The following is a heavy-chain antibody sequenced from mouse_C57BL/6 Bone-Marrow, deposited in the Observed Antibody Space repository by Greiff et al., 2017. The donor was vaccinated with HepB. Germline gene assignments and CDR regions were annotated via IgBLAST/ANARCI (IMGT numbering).Heavy chain of an antibody. V-gene: IGHV1-81*01. D-gene: IGHD2-4*01. CDR3: ARGLREAMDY. Sequence: QVQLQQSGAELARPGASVKLSCKASGYTFTSYGISWVKQRTGQGLEWIGEIYPRSGNTYYNEKFNGKATLTADKSSSTAYMELRSLTSEDSAVYFCARGLREAMDYWGQGTSVTVSS. CDR2: IYPRSGNT. CDR1: GYTFTSYG. J-gene: IGHJ4*01.